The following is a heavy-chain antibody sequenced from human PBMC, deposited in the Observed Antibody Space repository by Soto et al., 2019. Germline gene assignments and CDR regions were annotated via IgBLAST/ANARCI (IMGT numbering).Heavy chain of an antibody. CDR2: IYWDDDT. D-gene: IGHD6-19*01. Sequence: QITLKESGPTLVKPTQTLTLTCTFSGFSLSTSGVGVGWIRQPPGKALEWLAVIYWDDDTRYSPSLKSRLTITQDTSKNQVVLTMTNMDHGDTATYYCAPGLLTSGWLAYWGQGTLVTVSS. V-gene: IGHV2-5*02. CDR1: GFSLSTSGVG. CDR3: APGLLTSGWLAY. J-gene: IGHJ4*02.